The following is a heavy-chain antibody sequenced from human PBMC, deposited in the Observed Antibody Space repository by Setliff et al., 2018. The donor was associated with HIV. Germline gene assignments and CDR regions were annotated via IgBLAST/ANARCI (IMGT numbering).Heavy chain of an antibody. J-gene: IGHJ3*01. CDR3: ARPRVFDSFDV. V-gene: IGHV1-2*06. Sequence: GASVKVSCKTSGYTFSRYGFSWVRQAPGQGLEWIGRISPNNGAAEYAPKFQGRVIMTLDTSISTAYLEIPRLTSDDAAVYYCARPRVFDSFDVWGQGTMVTVSS. CDR2: ISPNNGAA. CDR1: GYTFSRYG.